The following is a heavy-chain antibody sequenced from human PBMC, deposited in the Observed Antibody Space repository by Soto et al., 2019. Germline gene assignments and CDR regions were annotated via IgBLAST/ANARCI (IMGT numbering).Heavy chain of an antibody. CDR3: ARNHHPLVFWSGYPPYYFDY. CDR2: IYYSGST. V-gene: IGHV4-39*01. CDR1: GGSISSSSYY. Sequence: SETLSLTCTVSGGSISSSSYYWGWIRQPPGKGLEWIGSIYYSGSTYYNPSLKSRVTISVDTSKNQFSLKLSSVTAADTAVYYCARNHHPLVFWSGYPPYYFDYWVQGALVTVSS. D-gene: IGHD3-3*01. J-gene: IGHJ4*02.